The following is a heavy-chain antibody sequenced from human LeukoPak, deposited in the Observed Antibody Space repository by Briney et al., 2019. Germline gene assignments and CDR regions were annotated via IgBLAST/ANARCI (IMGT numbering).Heavy chain of an antibody. CDR1: GYTFTSYY. CDR2: INPSGGST. D-gene: IGHD5-18*01. V-gene: IGHV1-46*01. Sequence: EASVKVSCKASGYTFTSYYMHWVRQAPGQGLEWMGIINPSGGSTSYAQKFQGRVTMTRDMSTSTAYMELRSLRSDDTAVYYCARAPDTAMVSRPNNWFDPWGQGTLVTVSS. J-gene: IGHJ5*02. CDR3: ARAPDTAMVSRPNNWFDP.